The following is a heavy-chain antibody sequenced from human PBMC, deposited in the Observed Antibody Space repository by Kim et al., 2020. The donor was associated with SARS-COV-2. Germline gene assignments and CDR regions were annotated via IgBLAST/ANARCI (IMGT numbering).Heavy chain of an antibody. CDR2: IIPIFGTA. D-gene: IGHD3-16*01. V-gene: IGHV1-69*13. CDR1: GGTFSSYA. Sequence: SVKVSCKASGGTFSSYAISWVRQAPGQGLEWMGGIIPIFGTANYAQKFQGRVTITADESTSTAYMELSSLRSEDTAVYYCARTLWRKTNYFYYYGMDVWGQGTTVTVSS. J-gene: IGHJ6*02. CDR3: ARTLWRKTNYFYYYGMDV.